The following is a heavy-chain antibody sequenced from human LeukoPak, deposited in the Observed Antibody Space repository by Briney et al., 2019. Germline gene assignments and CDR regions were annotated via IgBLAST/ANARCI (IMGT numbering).Heavy chain of an antibody. CDR3: ARRYDSSGYFFDY. Sequence: GGSLRLSCAASGFTISPYTVHWVRQAPGKGLEWVAVISYDGYNKYYAASVKGRFTISRDNSKNTLYLQMNSLRAEDTAVYYCARRYDSSGYFFDYWGQGTLVTVSS. J-gene: IGHJ4*02. CDR1: GFTISPYT. D-gene: IGHD3-22*01. CDR2: ISYDGYNK. V-gene: IGHV3-30-3*01.